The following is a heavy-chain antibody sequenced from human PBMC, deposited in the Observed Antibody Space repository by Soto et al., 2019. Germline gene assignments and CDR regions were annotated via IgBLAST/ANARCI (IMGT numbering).Heavy chain of an antibody. Sequence: SQTLSLTCAISGDSVSSNTASWNWIRQSPSRGLEWLGRTYFRSKWYNDYAVSVKSRIIINPDTSNNQFSLQLNSVTPDDTAVYFCAKGDNLGPKTGYAFDPWGQGIMVTVS. J-gene: IGHJ5*02. CDR2: TYFRSKWYN. V-gene: IGHV6-1*01. D-gene: IGHD5-12*01. CDR3: AKGDNLGPKTGYAFDP. CDR1: GDSVSSNTAS.